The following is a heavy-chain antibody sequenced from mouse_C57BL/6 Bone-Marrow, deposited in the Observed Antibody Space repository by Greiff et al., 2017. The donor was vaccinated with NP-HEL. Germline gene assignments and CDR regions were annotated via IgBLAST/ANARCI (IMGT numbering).Heavy chain of an antibody. J-gene: IGHJ1*03. V-gene: IGHV5-17*01. Sequence: EVQLVESGGGLVKPGGSLKLSCAASGFTFSDYGMHWVRQAPEKGLEWVAYISSGSSTIYYADTVKGRFTISRDNAKNTLFLQMTSLRSEDTAMYYCARKAGDGSSYWYFDVWGTGTTVTVSS. CDR3: ARKAGDGSSYWYFDV. CDR2: ISSGSSTI. D-gene: IGHD1-1*01. CDR1: GFTFSDYG.